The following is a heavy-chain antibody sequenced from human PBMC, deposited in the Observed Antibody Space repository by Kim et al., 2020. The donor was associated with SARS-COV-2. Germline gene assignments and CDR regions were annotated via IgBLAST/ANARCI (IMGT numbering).Heavy chain of an antibody. CDR3: ARGKSWYYDIFGDWFDP. D-gene: IGHD3-9*01. CDR1: GYTFTSYD. CDR2: MNPNSGNT. J-gene: IGHJ5*02. V-gene: IGHV1-8*01. Sequence: ASVKVSCKASGYTFTSYDINWVRQATGQGLEWMGWMNPNSGNTGYAQKFQGRVTMTRNTSISTAYMELSSLRSEDTAVYYCARGKSWYYDIFGDWFDPWGQGTLVTVSS.